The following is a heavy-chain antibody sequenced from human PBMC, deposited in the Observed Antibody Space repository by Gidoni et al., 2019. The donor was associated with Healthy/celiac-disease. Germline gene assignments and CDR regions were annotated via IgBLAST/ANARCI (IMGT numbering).Heavy chain of an antibody. CDR1: GFTFSSYG. Sequence: QVQLVESGGGVVQPGRSLRLSCAASGFTFSSYGMHWVRQAPGKGLEWVAVISYDGSNKYYADSVKGRFTISRDNSKNTLYLQMNSLRAEDTAVYYCAKDSAYYYDSSGYSPFDYWGQGTLVTVSS. D-gene: IGHD3-22*01. J-gene: IGHJ4*02. V-gene: IGHV3-30*18. CDR3: AKDSAYYYDSSGYSPFDY. CDR2: ISYDGSNK.